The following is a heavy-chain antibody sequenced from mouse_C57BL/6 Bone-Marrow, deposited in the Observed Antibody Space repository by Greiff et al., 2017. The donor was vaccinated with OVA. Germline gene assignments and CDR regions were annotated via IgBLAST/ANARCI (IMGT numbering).Heavy chain of an antibody. V-gene: IGHV2-2*01. CDR2: IWSGGST. D-gene: IGHD1-1*01. J-gene: IGHJ4*01. CDR1: GFSLTSYG. CDR3: ARWPHYYGSSYLYYAMDY. Sequence: QVQLQQSGPGLVQPSQSLSITCTVSGFSLTSYGVHWVRQSPGKGLEWLGVIWSGGSTDYNAAFISRLSISKDNSKSQVFFKMNSLQADDTAIYYCARWPHYYGSSYLYYAMDYWGQGTSVTVSS.